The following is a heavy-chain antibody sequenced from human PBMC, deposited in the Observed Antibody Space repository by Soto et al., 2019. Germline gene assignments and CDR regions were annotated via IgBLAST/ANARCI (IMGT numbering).Heavy chain of an antibody. D-gene: IGHD3-3*01. CDR2: ISYDGSNK. CDR3: AKDDTRFLEWLLIIDY. V-gene: IGHV3-30*18. CDR1: GFTFSSYG. Sequence: GSLRLSCAASGFTFSSYGMHWVRQAPGKGLEWVAVISYDGSNKYYADSVKGRFTISRDNSKNTLYLQMNSLRAEDTAVYYCAKDDTRFLEWLLIIDYWGQGT. J-gene: IGHJ4*02.